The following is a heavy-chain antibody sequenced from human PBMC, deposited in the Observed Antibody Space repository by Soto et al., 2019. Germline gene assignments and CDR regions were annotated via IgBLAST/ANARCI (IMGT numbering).Heavy chain of an antibody. CDR1: GYTFTNYG. J-gene: IGHJ3*02. CDR3: ARDRVAGIWGDAFDI. CDR2: ISADNGNT. D-gene: IGHD3-16*01. V-gene: IGHV1-18*04. Sequence: ASVKVSCKASGYTFTNYGISWVRQAPGQGLEWMGWISADNGNTNYAQKLQGRVTMTTDTSTSTAYMDLRSLTSDDTAVYYCARDRVAGIWGDAFDIWGQGTMVTVSS.